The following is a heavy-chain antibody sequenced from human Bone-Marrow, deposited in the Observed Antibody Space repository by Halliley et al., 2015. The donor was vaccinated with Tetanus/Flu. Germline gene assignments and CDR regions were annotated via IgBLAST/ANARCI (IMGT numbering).Heavy chain of an antibody. CDR3: AREGEKLVAGGRGGFDP. J-gene: IGHJ5*02. CDR2: ISGYDGNA. D-gene: IGHD6-19*01. Sequence: QVQLVQSGGEVKKPGASVKVSCKASGYRFTSFGITWVRQAPGQGLEWMGWISGYDGNAGYAQSLQGRVTMTTDTSTSTAYMELRSLRSDDTAVYYCAREGEKLVAGGRGGFDPWGQGNLVTVSS. CDR1: GYRFTSFG. V-gene: IGHV1-18*01.